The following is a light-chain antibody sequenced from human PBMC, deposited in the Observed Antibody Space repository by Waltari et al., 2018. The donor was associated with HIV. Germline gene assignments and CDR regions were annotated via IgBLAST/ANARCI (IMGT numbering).Light chain of an antibody. V-gene: IGLV1-40*01. CDR1: TSNIGAGYD. J-gene: IGLJ1*01. CDR3: QSYDSALSGFYV. Sequence: QSELTQPPSVSGAPGQRVTISCTGNTSNIGAGYDVHWYQLLPGTAPKLLISSNSSRPSGVPDRFSGSKSGTSASLAITGLQAEDEADYYCQSYDSALSGFYVFGTGTKVTVL. CDR2: SNS.